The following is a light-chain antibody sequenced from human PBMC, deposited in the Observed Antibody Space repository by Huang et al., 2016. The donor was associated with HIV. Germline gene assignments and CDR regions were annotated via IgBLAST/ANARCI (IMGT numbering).Light chain of an antibody. Sequence: DIQMTQSSATLSASVGDKVTITCRASQSIGTWLAWYQHKPGKAPNLLIYEASALESGVPSRFSGGGSGTEFTLTINSLQPDDFATYYCQHYNSFPWTFGQGTKVEV. CDR2: EAS. CDR3: QHYNSFPWT. CDR1: QSIGTW. J-gene: IGKJ1*01. V-gene: IGKV1-5*03.